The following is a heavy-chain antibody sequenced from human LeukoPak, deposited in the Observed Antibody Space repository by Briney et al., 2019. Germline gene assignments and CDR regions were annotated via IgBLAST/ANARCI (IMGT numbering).Heavy chain of an antibody. V-gene: IGHV3-30*02. CDR2: IRYDGSNK. CDR3: ANLRQWLVRT. D-gene: IGHD6-19*01. J-gene: IGHJ5*02. Sequence: GGSLRLSCAASGFTFSSYGMHWVRQAPGKGLEWVAFIRYDGSNKYYADSVKGRFTISRDNSKNTLYLQMNSLRAEDTAVYYCANLRQWLVRTWGQGTLVTVSS. CDR1: GFTFSSYG.